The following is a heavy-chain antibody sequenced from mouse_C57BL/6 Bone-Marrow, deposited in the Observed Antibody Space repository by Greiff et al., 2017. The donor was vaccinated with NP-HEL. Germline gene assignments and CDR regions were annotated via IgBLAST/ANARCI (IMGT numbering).Heavy chain of an antibody. Sequence: EVQLVESVAELVRPGASVKLSCTASGFNIKNTYMHWVKQRPEQGLEWIGRIDPANGNTQYAPKFQGKATITADTSSNTAYLQLSSLTSEDTAIYYCARGGYGNFPYWYFDVWGTGTTVTVSS. V-gene: IGHV14-3*01. CDR1: GFNIKNTY. CDR3: ARGGYGNFPYWYFDV. J-gene: IGHJ1*03. D-gene: IGHD2-10*02. CDR2: IDPANGNT.